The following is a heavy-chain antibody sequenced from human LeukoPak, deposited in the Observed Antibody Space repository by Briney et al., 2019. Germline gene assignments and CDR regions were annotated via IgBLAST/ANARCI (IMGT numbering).Heavy chain of an antibody. Sequence: GGSLRLSCAASGFTISSYSMNWVRQAPGKGLEWVSYISSSSSTMYYADSVKGRFSISRDNAKKSLYLQMNSLRAEDAAVYYCARDHHRRLYDSQARDTFDIWGQGTMVTVSS. D-gene: IGHD3-22*01. CDR2: ISSSSSTM. CDR1: GFTISSYS. J-gene: IGHJ3*02. V-gene: IGHV3-48*01. CDR3: ARDHHRRLYDSQARDTFDI.